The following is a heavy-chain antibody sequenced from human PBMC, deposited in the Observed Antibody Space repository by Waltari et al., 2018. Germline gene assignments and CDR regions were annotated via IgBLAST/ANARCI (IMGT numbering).Heavy chain of an antibody. D-gene: IGHD3-3*01. CDR3: ARVSSWRGSTRDYYYMDV. CDR2: IYYSGDT. J-gene: IGHJ6*03. Sequence: QIKLQESGPGLVKPSETLSLTCSVSGDSISSTSFYWGWIRQAPGKGLEWIGNIYYSGDTYYNPSLKSRVTISVETSKDQFSLRLHSVTAADTAVYFCARVSSWRGSTRDYYYMDVWGKGTSVIISS. CDR1: GDSISSTSFY. V-gene: IGHV4-39*07.